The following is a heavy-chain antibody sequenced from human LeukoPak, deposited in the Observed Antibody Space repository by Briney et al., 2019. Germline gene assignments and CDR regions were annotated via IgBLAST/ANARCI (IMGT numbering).Heavy chain of an antibody. V-gene: IGHV4-59*01. D-gene: IGHD3-16*01. CDR1: GGSISGAY. CDR3: ANAYGYYYYMDV. J-gene: IGHJ6*03. CDR2: VDDSGST. Sequence: SETLSLTCSVSGGSISGAYWTWIRQSPGQALEWIGYVDDSGSTNYNPSLKSRLTISIDTSNKQFSLRLSSVTAADTAVYYCANAYGYYYYMDVWGKGTTVTVSS.